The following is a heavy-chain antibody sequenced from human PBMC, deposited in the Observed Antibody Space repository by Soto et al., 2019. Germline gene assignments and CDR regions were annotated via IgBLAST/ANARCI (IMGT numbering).Heavy chain of an antibody. CDR1: GYSFTSYW. CDR3: ARLLDYGGKPANWFDP. D-gene: IGHD4-17*01. Sequence: LGEPLKISCKGSGYSFTSYWISWVRQMPGKGLEWMGRIDPSDSYTNYSPSFQGHVTISADKSISTAYLQWSSLKASDTAMYYCARLLDYGGKPANWFDPWGQGTLVTVSS. CDR2: IDPSDSYT. V-gene: IGHV5-10-1*01. J-gene: IGHJ5*02.